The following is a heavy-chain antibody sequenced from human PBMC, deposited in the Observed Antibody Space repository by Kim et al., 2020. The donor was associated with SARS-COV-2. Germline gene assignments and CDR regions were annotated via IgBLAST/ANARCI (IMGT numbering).Heavy chain of an antibody. V-gene: IGHV3-23*01. J-gene: IGHJ4*02. CDR1: GFTFINYA. D-gene: IGHD5-12*01. Sequence: GGSLRLSCAASGFTFINYAMSWVRQAPGKGLEWVSAFSSGSGGVTYYADSMKGRFTISRDNSKNTLYLQMNSLRAEDTAVYYCAKDYRGGYSGYDIGDWGQGTLVTVSS. CDR2: FSSGSGGVT. CDR3: AKDYRGGYSGYDIGD.